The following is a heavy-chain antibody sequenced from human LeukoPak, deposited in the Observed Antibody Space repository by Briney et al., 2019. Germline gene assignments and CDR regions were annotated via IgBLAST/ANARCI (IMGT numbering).Heavy chain of an antibody. CDR1: GYTFTSYA. J-gene: IGHJ4*02. D-gene: IGHD2-15*01. V-gene: IGHV1-2*04. CDR2: INPNSGGT. Sequence: ASVKVSCKASGYTFTSYAMHWVRQAPGQGLEWMGWINPNSGGTNYAQKFQGWVTMTRDTSISTTYMELSRLRSDDTAVYYCARGRGLSPVAATRTFDYWGQGTLVTVSS. CDR3: ARGRGLSPVAATRTFDY.